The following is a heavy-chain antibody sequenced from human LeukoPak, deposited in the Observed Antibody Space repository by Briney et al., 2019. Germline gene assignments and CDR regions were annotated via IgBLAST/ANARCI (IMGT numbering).Heavy chain of an antibody. D-gene: IGHD5-12*01. V-gene: IGHV1-69*01. Sequence: GASVKVSCKASGGTFSSYAISWVRQAPGQGLEWMGGIIPIFGTADYAQKFQGRVTITADESTSTAYMELSSLRSEDTAVYYCARGGHSGYDSPFDYWGQGTLVTVSS. J-gene: IGHJ4*02. CDR3: ARGGHSGYDSPFDY. CDR2: IIPIFGTA. CDR1: GGTFSSYA.